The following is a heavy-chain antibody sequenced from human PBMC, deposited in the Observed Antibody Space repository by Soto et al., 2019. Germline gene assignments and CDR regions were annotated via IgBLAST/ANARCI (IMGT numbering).Heavy chain of an antibody. J-gene: IGHJ3*02. D-gene: IGHD3-22*01. CDR1: GYTFTSYG. Sequence: QVKLVQSGAEVKKPGASVKVSCKASGYTFTSYGISWVRQAPGQGLEWMGWISAYNGNTNYAQKLQGRVTMTTDTSTSTAYMELRRLRSDDTAVYYCASGYYDSSGYLVDAFDIWGQGTMVTVSS. CDR2: ISAYNGNT. CDR3: ASGYYDSSGYLVDAFDI. V-gene: IGHV1-18*01.